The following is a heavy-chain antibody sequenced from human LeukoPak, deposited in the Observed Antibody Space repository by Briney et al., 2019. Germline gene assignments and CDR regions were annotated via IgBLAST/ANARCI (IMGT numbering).Heavy chain of an antibody. CDR1: GGSISSYY. Sequence: SETLSLTCTASGGSISSYYWSWIRQPPGKGLEWIGYIYYSGSTNYNPSLKSRVTISVDTSKNQFSLKLSSVTAADTAVYYCARDRENYWGSAYYFDYWGQGTLVTVSS. D-gene: IGHD3-10*01. J-gene: IGHJ4*02. V-gene: IGHV4-59*01. CDR2: IYYSGST. CDR3: ARDRENYWGSAYYFDY.